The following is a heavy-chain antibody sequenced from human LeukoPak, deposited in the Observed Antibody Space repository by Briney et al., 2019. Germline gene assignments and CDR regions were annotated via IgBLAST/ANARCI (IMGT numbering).Heavy chain of an antibody. Sequence: GGSLRLSCAASGFTFSSYAMSWVRQAPGKGLEWVSAISASGGTTYYADSVKGRFTSSRDNSQNTVYLQMNNMRAEDTAVYYCASDLKWELLQPFDYWGQGTLVTVSS. V-gene: IGHV3-23*01. D-gene: IGHD1-26*01. CDR1: GFTFSSYA. CDR2: ISASGGTT. J-gene: IGHJ4*02. CDR3: ASDLKWELLQPFDY.